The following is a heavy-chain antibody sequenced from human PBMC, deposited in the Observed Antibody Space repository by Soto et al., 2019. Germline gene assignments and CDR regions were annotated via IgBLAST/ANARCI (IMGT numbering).Heavy chain of an antibody. Sequence: EVQLVESGGGLVKPGGSLRLSCAASGFTFSSYSMNWVRQAPGKGLEWVSSISSSSSYIYYADSVKGRFTLSRDNAKNPLYLKINHRRAEDPARYYGARDRAHDYIWRSYRLAEDYYDYYYTAVWGKGTTVAVAS. CDR1: GFTFSSYS. CDR2: ISSSSSYI. V-gene: IGHV3-21*01. J-gene: IGHJ6*03. CDR3: ARDRAHDYIWRSYRLAEDYYDYYYTAV. D-gene: IGHD3-16*02.